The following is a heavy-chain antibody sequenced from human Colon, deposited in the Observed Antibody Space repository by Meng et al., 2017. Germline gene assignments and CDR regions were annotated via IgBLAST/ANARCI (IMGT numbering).Heavy chain of an antibody. CDR1: GYTFTTYA. J-gene: IGHJ4*02. D-gene: IGHD3-10*01. V-gene: IGHV1-3*01. CDR2: INAGNGDT. CDR3: AREFGGLRSFEY. Sequence: QVQLVQSGAEGKKPGASVKVFCKASGYTFTTYALHWVRQAPGQTLEWMGWINAGNGDTEYSQNFQGRVTLTRDTSASTACMELNSLRSEETAVYYCAREFGGLRSFEYWGRGTLVTVSS.